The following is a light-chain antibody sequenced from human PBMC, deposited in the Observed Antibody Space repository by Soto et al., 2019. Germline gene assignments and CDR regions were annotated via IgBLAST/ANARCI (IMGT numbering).Light chain of an antibody. CDR1: QSVSSC. V-gene: IGKV3-11*01. CDR3: QQCANLSRT. J-gene: IGKJ4*02. Sequence: IGVKQSPATLSSTKGDRATLSCRASQSVSSCLAWYQHKPGEAPRLLIYDASALACGIPARFSGSGSGTEFTLTITSLQPEDFAVYYCQQCANLSRTSGDGTKVDI. CDR2: DAS.